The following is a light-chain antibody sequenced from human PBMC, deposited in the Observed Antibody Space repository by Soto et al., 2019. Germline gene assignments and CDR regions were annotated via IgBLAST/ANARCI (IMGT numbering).Light chain of an antibody. J-gene: IGKJ2*01. CDR2: GAS. CDR3: QQYGSSPRYT. Sequence: EIVLTQSPGTLSLSPGERATLSCRASQSVTNSDLAWYQQKPGQAPRLLIYGASSRATGIPDRFSGSGSGTDFTLTITRLEPEDFAVYYCQQYGSSPRYTFGQGTKVDIK. V-gene: IGKV3-20*01. CDR1: QSVTNSD.